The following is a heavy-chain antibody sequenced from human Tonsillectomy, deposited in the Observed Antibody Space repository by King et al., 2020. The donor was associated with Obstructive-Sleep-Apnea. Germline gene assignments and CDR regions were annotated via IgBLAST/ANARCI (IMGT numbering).Heavy chain of an antibody. V-gene: IGHV4-59*08. CDR2: IYYSGST. CDR1: GGSISSYY. J-gene: IGHJ4*02. CDR3: ARLGYDSSGLFDY. D-gene: IGHD3-22*01. Sequence: QLQESGPGLVKPSETLSLTCTVSGGSISSYYWSWIRQPPGKGLDWIGYIYYSGSTNYNPSLKSRVTISVDTSKNQFSLKLSSVTAADTAVYYCARLGYDSSGLFDYWGQGTLVTVSS.